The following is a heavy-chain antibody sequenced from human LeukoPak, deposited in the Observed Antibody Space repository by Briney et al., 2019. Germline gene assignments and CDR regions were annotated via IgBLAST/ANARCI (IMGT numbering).Heavy chain of an antibody. Sequence: PGGSLRLSCAASGFTFSNYWMTWVRQAPGKGLEWVANIKEDGSEKYYVDSVKGRFTISRDNAKNSLYLQMNSLRAEDTAVYYCARDRGYSYGTYNWFDPWGQGTLVTVSS. D-gene: IGHD5-18*01. CDR3: ARDRGYSYGTYNWFDP. V-gene: IGHV3-7*01. J-gene: IGHJ5*02. CDR1: GFTFSNYW. CDR2: IKEDGSEK.